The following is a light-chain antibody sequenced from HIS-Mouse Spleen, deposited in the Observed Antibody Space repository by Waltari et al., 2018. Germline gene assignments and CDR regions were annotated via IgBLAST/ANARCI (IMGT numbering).Light chain of an antibody. J-gene: IGLJ3*02. V-gene: IGLV2-23*01. CDR1: SSDVGSYNL. CDR2: EGS. CDR3: CSYAGSSTWV. Sequence: QSVLTQPASVSGSPGQSITISCTGTSSDVGSYNLVSWYQQHPGKPPKLMFYEGSKRPSGVANRFSDSKSGNTASLTSSGLQAEDEADYYCCSYAGSSTWVFGGGTKLTVL.